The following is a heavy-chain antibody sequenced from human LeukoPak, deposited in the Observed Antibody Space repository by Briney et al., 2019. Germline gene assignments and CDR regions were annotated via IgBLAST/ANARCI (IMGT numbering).Heavy chain of an antibody. V-gene: IGHV3-30*02. CDR2: IRYDGSNK. J-gene: IGHJ4*02. CDR3: AKDLYYYGSGSYYFDY. Sequence: GGSLRLSCAASGFTFSSYGMHWVRQAPGKGLEWVAFIRYDGSNKYYADSVKGRFTISRDNSKNTLYLQMNSLRAEDTAVYYCAKDLYYYGSGSYYFDYWGQGTLVTVSS. CDR1: GFTFSSYG. D-gene: IGHD3-10*01.